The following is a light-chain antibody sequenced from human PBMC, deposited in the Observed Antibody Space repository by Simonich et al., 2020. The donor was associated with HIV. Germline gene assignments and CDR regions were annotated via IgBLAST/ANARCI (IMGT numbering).Light chain of an antibody. CDR1: QDVLYSSNNNNY. V-gene: IGKV4-1*01. J-gene: IGKJ1*01. Sequence: DIVMTQSPDSLAVALGERATINCKSSQDVLYSSNNNNYLAWYQQQPGQPPKLLIYWTATREAVVPDRFSGSGSGTDFTLTISSLQAEDVAVYYCQQYYSTPPTFGQGTKVEIK. CDR3: QQYYSTPPT. CDR2: WTA.